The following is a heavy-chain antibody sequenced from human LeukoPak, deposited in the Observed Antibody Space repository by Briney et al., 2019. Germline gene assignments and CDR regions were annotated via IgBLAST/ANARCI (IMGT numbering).Heavy chain of an antibody. CDR2: INHSGST. Sequence: SETLSLTCAVYGGSFSGYYWSWIRQPPGKGLEWIGEINHSGSTNYNPSLKSRVTISVDTSKNQFSLKLSSVTAADTAVYYRARGQGGQWLVPFDYWGQGTLVTVSS. CDR3: ARGQGGQWLVPFDY. CDR1: GGSFSGYY. J-gene: IGHJ4*02. D-gene: IGHD6-19*01. V-gene: IGHV4-34*01.